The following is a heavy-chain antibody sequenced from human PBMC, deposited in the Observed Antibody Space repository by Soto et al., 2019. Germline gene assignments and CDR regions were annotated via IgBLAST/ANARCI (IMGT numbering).Heavy chain of an antibody. V-gene: IGHV2-5*02. CDR2: IFWDDDK. Sequence: QITLKESGPTLVKPTQTLTLTCTFSGFSLSTSGVGVGWIRQPPGKALEWLALIFWDDDKRYSPSLKSRLTITKDTAKNHVVLTMTNMDPVDTATYYCAHRGERITMVRGVRKYNWFDPWGQGTLVTVSS. CDR3: AHRGERITMVRGVRKYNWFDP. D-gene: IGHD3-10*01. CDR1: GFSLSTSGVG. J-gene: IGHJ5*02.